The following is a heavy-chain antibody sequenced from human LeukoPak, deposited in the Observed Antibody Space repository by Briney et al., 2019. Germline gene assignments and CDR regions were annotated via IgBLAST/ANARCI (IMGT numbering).Heavy chain of an antibody. CDR2: ISSSSSYI. CDR3: ARWGDILTGYSPYYYYYMDV. Sequence: GGFLRLSCAASGFTFSSYSMNWVRQAPGKGLEWVSSISSSSSYIYYADSVKGRFTISRDNAKNSLYLQMNSLRAEDTAVYYCARWGDILTGYSPYYYYYMDVWGKGTTVTVSS. D-gene: IGHD3-9*01. J-gene: IGHJ6*03. V-gene: IGHV3-21*01. CDR1: GFTFSSYS.